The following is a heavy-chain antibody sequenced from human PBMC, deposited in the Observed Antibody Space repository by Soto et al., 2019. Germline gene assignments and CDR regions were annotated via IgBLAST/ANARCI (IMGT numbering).Heavy chain of an antibody. J-gene: IGHJ6*02. CDR1: GGTFSSYS. Sequence: SVKVSCKASGGTFSSYSSSWVRQAPGQGLEWMGGIIPIFGTANYAQKFQGRVTITADESTSTAYMELSSLRSEDTAVYYCARIDCSGGSCYPNPIHLDYYYYGMDVWGQGTTVTVSS. CDR2: IIPIFGTA. V-gene: IGHV1-69*13. D-gene: IGHD2-15*01. CDR3: ARIDCSGGSCYPNPIHLDYYYYGMDV.